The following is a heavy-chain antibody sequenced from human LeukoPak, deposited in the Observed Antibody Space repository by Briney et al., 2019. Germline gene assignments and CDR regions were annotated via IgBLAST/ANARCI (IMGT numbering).Heavy chain of an antibody. J-gene: IGHJ4*02. CDR2: IYSSGST. CDR1: GGSISSYY. D-gene: IGHD1-14*01. Sequence: SETLSLTCTVSGGSISSYYWSWIRQPAGKGLEWIGHIYSSGSTNYNPSLKSRVTISIDTSKNQFYLKLSSVTAADTAVYYCARRTDYWGPGTLVTVSS. CDR3: ARRTDY. V-gene: IGHV4-4*07.